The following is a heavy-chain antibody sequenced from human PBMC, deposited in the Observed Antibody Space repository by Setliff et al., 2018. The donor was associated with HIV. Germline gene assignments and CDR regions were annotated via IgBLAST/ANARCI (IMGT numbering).Heavy chain of an antibody. V-gene: IGHV3-33*01. CDR1: VFTFNNYG. Sequence: SLKISCAASVFTFNNYGMNWVRQAPGKGLEWVAFIRYDGSRKYYVDSVKGRFTISRDNSKNTLYLQMNSLGAEDTAVYYCARGEPSILIEPAAFFDYWGQGTLVTVSS. J-gene: IGHJ4*02. CDR3: ARGEPSILIEPAAFFDY. D-gene: IGHD2-2*01. CDR2: IRYDGSRK.